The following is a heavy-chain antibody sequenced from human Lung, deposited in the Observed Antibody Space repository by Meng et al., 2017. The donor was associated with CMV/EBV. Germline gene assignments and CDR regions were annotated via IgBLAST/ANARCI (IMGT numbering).Heavy chain of an antibody. Sequence: GEXXKTSRTASGFPLSSYWMSWVRQAPGKGLEWVANIKQDGSEKYYVDSVKGRFTISRDNVQKLLYLQMHSLRVDDTAVDYCARDQPGGYCRGFCFKGLDDWXQGTXVTVSS. CDR2: IKQDGSEK. J-gene: IGHJ4*03. CDR3: ARDQPGGYCRGFCFKGLDD. V-gene: IGHV3-7*01. D-gene: IGHD2-15*01. CDR1: GFPLSSYW.